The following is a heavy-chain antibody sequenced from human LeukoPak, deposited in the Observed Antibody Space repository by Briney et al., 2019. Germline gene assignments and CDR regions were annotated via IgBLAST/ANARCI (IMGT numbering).Heavy chain of an antibody. Sequence: ASVKVSCKASGYTFTKYYIHWVRQAPGQGLEWMGGIIPIFGTANYAQKFQGRVTITADESTSTAYMELSSLRSEDTAVYYCARDTYSSSWPNWFDPWGQGTLVTVSS. CDR2: IIPIFGTA. J-gene: IGHJ5*02. CDR1: GYTFTKYY. D-gene: IGHD6-13*01. CDR3: ARDTYSSSWPNWFDP. V-gene: IGHV1-69*13.